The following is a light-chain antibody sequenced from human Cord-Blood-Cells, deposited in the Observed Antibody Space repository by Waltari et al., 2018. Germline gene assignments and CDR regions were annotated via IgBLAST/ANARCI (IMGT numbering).Light chain of an antibody. Sequence: QSALTQPRSVSGSPGQSFTISCTGTSSDVGCYNYVSWYQQHPGKAPKLMIYDVSKRPSGVPDRFSGSKSGNTASLTISGLQAEDEADYYCCSYAGSYTFEVFGGGTRLTVL. V-gene: IGLV2-11*01. CDR3: CSYAGSYTFEV. CDR2: DVS. CDR1: SSDVGCYNY. J-gene: IGLJ3*02.